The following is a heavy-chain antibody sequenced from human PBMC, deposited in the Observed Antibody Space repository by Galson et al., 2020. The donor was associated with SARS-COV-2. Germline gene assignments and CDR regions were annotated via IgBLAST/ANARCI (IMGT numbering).Heavy chain of an antibody. CDR1: GFTFSSYC. Sequence: GGSLRLSCAASGFTFSSYCMHWVRQAPGKGLEWVAVIWYDGSNKYYADSVKGRFTISRDNSKNTLYLQMNSLRAEDTAVYYCARDHAHGDYGDYWGQGTLVTVSS. V-gene: IGHV3-33*01. J-gene: IGHJ4*02. D-gene: IGHD4-17*01. CDR2: IWYDGSNK. CDR3: ARDHAHGDYGDY.